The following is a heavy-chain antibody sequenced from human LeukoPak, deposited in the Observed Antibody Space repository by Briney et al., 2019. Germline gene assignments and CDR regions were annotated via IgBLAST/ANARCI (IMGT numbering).Heavy chain of an antibody. CDR2: ISKSGDHT. J-gene: IGHJ6*02. CDR3: ASSWGPDTSAFRWGRDGMDV. CDR1: GLTFNNYA. V-gene: IGHV3-23*01. Sequence: GGSLRLSCAVSGLTFNNYAMSWVRQAPGKGLEWVSAISKSGDHTYYAASAKGRFTIYRDNSKNTQYLQMNSLRAEDTAVYYCASSWGPDTSAFRWGRDGMDVWGQGTTVIVS. D-gene: IGHD3-16*01.